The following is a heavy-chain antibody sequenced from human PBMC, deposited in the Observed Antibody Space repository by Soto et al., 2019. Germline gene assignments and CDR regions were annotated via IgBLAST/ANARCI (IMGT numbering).Heavy chain of an antibody. CDR1: GFTFTSSA. CDR3: AGGEHDNYIYYGMDV. Sequence: SVKVSCKASGFTFTSSAVQWVRQARGQRLEWIGWIIVGSGNTNYAQKFQERVTITRDMSTSTAYMELSSLRSEDTAVYYCAGGEHDNYIYYGMDVWGQGTTVTVSS. D-gene: IGHD3-22*01. J-gene: IGHJ6*02. CDR2: IIVGSGNT. V-gene: IGHV1-58*01.